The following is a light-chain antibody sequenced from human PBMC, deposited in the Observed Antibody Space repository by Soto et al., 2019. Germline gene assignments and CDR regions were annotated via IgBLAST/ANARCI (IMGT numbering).Light chain of an antibody. CDR2: AAT. Sequence: DIQMTQSPSSVSASVGDRVTITCRATQGISNWLAWYQQKPGQAPKLLIYAATSLQDGVPLRFSGSGSGADFTLTISALQPEDVATYYCQQANILPLTFGGGTKVEIK. V-gene: IGKV1-12*01. CDR1: QGISNW. J-gene: IGKJ4*01. CDR3: QQANILPLT.